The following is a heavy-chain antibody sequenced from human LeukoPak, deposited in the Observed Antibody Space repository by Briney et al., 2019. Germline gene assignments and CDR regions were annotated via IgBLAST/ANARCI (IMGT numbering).Heavy chain of an antibody. D-gene: IGHD1-26*01. CDR3: ATGSGSYLRGAFDI. CDR1: GGSISSYY. Sequence: SETLSLTCTVSGGSISSYYWSWIRQPPGKGLEWIGYIYYSGSTNYNPSLKSRVTISVDTSKNQFSLKLSSVTAADTAVYYCATGSGSYLRGAFDIWGQGTMVTVS. J-gene: IGHJ3*02. CDR2: IYYSGST. V-gene: IGHV4-59*01.